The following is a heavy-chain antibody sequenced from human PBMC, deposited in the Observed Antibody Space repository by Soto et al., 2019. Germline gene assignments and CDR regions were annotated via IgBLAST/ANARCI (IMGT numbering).Heavy chain of an antibody. D-gene: IGHD4-17*01. CDR1: GGSISSSSYY. J-gene: IGHJ3*02. V-gene: IGHV4-39*01. Sequence: ASETRSLTCTVSGGSISSSSYYWGWIRQPPGKGLEWIGSIYYSGSTYYNPSLKSRVTISVDTSKNQFSLKLSSVTAADTAVYYCARPLDLDYGDAFDIWGQGTMVTVSS. CDR3: ARPLDLDYGDAFDI. CDR2: IYYSGST.